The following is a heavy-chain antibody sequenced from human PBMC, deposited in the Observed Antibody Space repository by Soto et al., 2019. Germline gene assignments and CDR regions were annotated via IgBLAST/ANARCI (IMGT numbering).Heavy chain of an antibody. CDR1: GGSISSGGYY. D-gene: IGHD6-6*01. CDR3: AREGPYSSSSVGWFDP. Sequence: QVQLQESGPGLVKPSQTLSLTCTVSGGSISSGGYYWSWIRQHPGKGLEWIGYIYYSGSTYYNPSLTSRVTISVDTSKNQFSLKLSSVTAADTAVYYCAREGPYSSSSVGWFDPWGQGTLVTVSS. J-gene: IGHJ5*02. CDR2: IYYSGST. V-gene: IGHV4-31*03.